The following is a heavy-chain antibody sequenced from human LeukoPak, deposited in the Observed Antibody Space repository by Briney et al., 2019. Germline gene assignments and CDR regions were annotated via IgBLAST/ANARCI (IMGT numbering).Heavy chain of an antibody. J-gene: IGHJ3*02. CDR3: ARPHSSGWYGVYDI. CDR1: DGSISSHY. V-gene: IGHV4-59*08. CDR2: FAYSGTT. D-gene: IGHD6-19*01. Sequence: AETLSLTCTVSDGSISSHYWSWIRQPPGKGREWIGHFAYSGTTSYNASLKSRVTISVDTSKNQFSLTLTAVTAADTDVYYCARPHSSGWYGVYDIWGQGTMVTVSS.